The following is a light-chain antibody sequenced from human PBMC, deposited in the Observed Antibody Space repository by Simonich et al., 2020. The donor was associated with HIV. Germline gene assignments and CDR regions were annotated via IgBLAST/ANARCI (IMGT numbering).Light chain of an antibody. V-gene: IGKV2D-29*02. Sequence: DIVLTQTPLSLSVTTGQPASISCKSSQTLLHTDGKAYLYWYLQKPGQSPRLLIYAVSNRFSGVPDRFSGSGSGTHFTLKIGRVEAEDVGVYYCMQSIQLPLTFGGGTKVEIK. J-gene: IGKJ4*01. CDR1: QTLLHTDGKAY. CDR2: AVS. CDR3: MQSIQLPLT.